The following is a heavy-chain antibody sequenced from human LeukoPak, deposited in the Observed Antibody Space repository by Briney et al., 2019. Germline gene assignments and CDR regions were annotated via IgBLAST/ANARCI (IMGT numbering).Heavy chain of an antibody. CDR2: ISSSSSYI. D-gene: IGHD6-19*01. V-gene: IGHV3-21*01. Sequence: GGSLRLSCAASGFTFSSYSMNWVRQAPGKGLEWVSFISSSSSYIYYADSVKGRFTISRDNAKNSLYLQMNSLRAEDTAIYYCARSILAGTGGFDYWGQGSLITVSS. CDR3: ARSILAGTGGFDY. J-gene: IGHJ4*02. CDR1: GFTFSSYS.